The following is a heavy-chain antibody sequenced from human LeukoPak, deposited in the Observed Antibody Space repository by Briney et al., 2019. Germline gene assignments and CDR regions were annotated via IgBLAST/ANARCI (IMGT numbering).Heavy chain of an antibody. CDR3: ARGRDKLKPRRVKYYFDY. CDR2: INHSGST. J-gene: IGHJ4*02. V-gene: IGHV4-34*01. D-gene: IGHD5-24*01. CDR1: GASFSGYY. Sequence: SETLSLTCAVYGASFSGYYWSWIRQPPGKGLEWIGEINHSGSTNYNPSLKSRVTISVDTSKNQFSLKLSSVTAADTAVYYCARGRDKLKPRRVKYYFDYWGQGTLVAVSS.